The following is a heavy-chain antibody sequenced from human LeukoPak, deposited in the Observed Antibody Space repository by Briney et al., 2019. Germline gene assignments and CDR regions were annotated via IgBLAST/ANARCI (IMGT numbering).Heavy chain of an antibody. V-gene: IGHV5-51*01. CDR2: IYPGDSDT. D-gene: IGHD1-26*01. J-gene: IGHJ3*02. CDR3: ARRISTGTYNAFDI. Sequence: HGESLKISCQASGYSFTNYWIGWVRQMPGKGLEWMGIIYPGDSDTRYTPSFQGQVTISADKSISTASLQWSTLKASDTAMYYCARRISTGTYNAFDIWGQGTMVTASS. CDR1: GYSFTNYW.